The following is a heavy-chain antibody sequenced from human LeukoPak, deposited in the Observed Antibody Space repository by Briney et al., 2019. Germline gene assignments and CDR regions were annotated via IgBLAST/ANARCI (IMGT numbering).Heavy chain of an antibody. V-gene: IGHV5-51*01. CDR3: VRHVLIYSGSYFDAFDI. CDR1: GYSFTSYW. Sequence: KPGESLKISCKGSGYSFTSYWIGWVRQMPGKGLEWMGIIYPGDSDTRYSPSFQGQVTISADKSISTAYLQWSSLKASDTAMYYCVRHVLIYSGSYFDAFDIWGQGTMVTVSS. D-gene: IGHD1-26*01. CDR2: IYPGDSDT. J-gene: IGHJ3*02.